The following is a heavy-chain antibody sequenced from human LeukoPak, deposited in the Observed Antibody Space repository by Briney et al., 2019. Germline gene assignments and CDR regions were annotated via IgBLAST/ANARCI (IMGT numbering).Heavy chain of an antibody. CDR1: GFTFSSYW. V-gene: IGHV3-7*05. Sequence: GGSLRLSCAASGFTFSSYWTSWVRQAPGKGLEWGANIKEDGSEEHYVDSVKGGLTISRDNAKNSLFLQMNTLRAEDTAVYYCARDPYSSTWSYGMDVWGQGTTVTVSS. J-gene: IGHJ6*02. CDR3: ARDPYSSTWSYGMDV. CDR2: IKEDGSEE. D-gene: IGHD6-6*01.